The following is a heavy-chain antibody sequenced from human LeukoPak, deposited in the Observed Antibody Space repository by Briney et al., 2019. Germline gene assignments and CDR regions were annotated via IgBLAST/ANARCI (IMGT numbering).Heavy chain of an antibody. Sequence: GGSLRLSCAASGFTFSRYAMSWVRQAPGKGLEWVSAVSGSGGSTYYADSVKGRFTISRDNSKNTLYLQMNSLRAEDTAVYYCAKPTVYAMTPFDYWGQGTLVTVSS. D-gene: IGHD2-8*01. CDR2: VSGSGGST. J-gene: IGHJ4*02. V-gene: IGHV3-23*01. CDR1: GFTFSRYA. CDR3: AKPTVYAMTPFDY.